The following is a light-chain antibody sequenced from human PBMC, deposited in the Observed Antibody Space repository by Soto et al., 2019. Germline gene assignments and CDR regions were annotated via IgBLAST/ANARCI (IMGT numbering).Light chain of an antibody. CDR3: MQALQSWT. CDR1: QSLLHSNGYNY. Sequence: DIVMTQSPLSLAVTPGEPASISCRSSQSLLHSNGYNYLVWYLQKPGQSPQLLISLGSQRSSGVPDRFSGSGSGTDFTLKISRVEAEDVGVYYCMQALQSWTFGQGTKVDIK. J-gene: IGKJ1*01. CDR2: LGS. V-gene: IGKV2-28*01.